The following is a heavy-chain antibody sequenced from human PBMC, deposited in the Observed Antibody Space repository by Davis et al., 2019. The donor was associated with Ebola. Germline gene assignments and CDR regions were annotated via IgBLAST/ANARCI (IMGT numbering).Heavy chain of an antibody. Sequence: AASVKVSCRASGYTFTSYDINWVRQATGQGLEWMGWMNPNSGNTGYAQKFQGRVTMTRNTSISTAYMELSSLRSADTAVYYCARGWGNSLGNDFWGQGTLVTVSS. CDR3: ARGWGNSLGNDF. D-gene: IGHD4-23*01. CDR1: GYTFTSYD. CDR2: MNPNSGNT. J-gene: IGHJ4*02. V-gene: IGHV1-8*01.